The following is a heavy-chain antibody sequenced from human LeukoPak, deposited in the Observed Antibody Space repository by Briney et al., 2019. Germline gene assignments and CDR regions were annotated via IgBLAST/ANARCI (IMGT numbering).Heavy chain of an antibody. CDR1: GVTLSDHH. CDR2: TRNKARGHTT. D-gene: IGHD3-22*01. Sequence: PGGSLRLSCAASGVTLSDHHMDWVRQAPGKGLEWVGRTRNKARGHTTEYAASVEGRFTISRDDSKTLVYLQMNSLKPEDTAVYFCARDQSESDNSAFDIWGQGTVVIVSS. V-gene: IGHV3-72*01. J-gene: IGHJ3*02. CDR3: ARDQSESDNSAFDI.